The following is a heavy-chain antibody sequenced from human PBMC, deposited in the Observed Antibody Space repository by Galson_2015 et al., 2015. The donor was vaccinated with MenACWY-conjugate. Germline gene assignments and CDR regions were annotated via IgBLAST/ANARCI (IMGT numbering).Heavy chain of an antibody. CDR2: IKQDGSEK. V-gene: IGHV3-7*03. J-gene: IGHJ3*02. CDR1: GFTFSRNW. Sequence: SLRLSCAASGFTFSRNWMNWVRQAPGKGLEWVANIKQDGSEKSYSTSLKSRLTISKDTSKSQVVLTMTNMDPVDTAAYYCARIRGITMGVDIWGQGTMVTVSS. CDR3: ARIRGITMGVDI. D-gene: IGHD3-10*01.